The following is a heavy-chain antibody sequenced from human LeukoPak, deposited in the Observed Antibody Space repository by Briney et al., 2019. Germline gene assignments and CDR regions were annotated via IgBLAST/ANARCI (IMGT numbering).Heavy chain of an antibody. J-gene: IGHJ5*02. CDR1: GFTFGDYA. CDR2: IRSKAYGGTT. D-gene: IGHD2-2*01. Sequence: GGSLRLSCTAPGFTFGDYAMSWFRQAPGKGLEWVGFIRSKAYGGTTEYDAYVKGRFTISRDDSKSIAYLQMNSLKTEDTAVYYCTRVVPYARGARCFDPWGQGTLVTVSS. V-gene: IGHV3-49*03. CDR3: TRVVPYARGARCFDP.